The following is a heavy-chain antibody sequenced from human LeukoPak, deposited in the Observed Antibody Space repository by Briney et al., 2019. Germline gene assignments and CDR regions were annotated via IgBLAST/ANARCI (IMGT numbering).Heavy chain of an antibody. CDR1: GFTFDEYA. CDR3: AKGTVTELQA. D-gene: IGHD1-7*01. CDR2: IMFDGSGI. J-gene: IGHJ5*02. V-gene: IGHV3-43*01. Sequence: GGSLRLSCAASGFTFDEYAMHWVRQTPGKRLEWVGLIMFDGSGIFYAGSVKGRFAISRDNFKDSLYLQIHSLRIDDTALYYCAKGTVTELQAWGQGTLVTVSS.